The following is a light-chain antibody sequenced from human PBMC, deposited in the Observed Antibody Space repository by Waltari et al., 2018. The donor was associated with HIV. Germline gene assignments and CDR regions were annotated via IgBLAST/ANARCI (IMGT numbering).Light chain of an antibody. CDR2: RND. Sequence: QSVLTQPPSASGTPGQRVTISCSARSSNIGSHYVFWYQLLPGTAPKLLVYRNDQRPSGVPDRLSGSKSGTSASLAISGLRSEDEADYYCAAWDDSLSGYVFGTGTKVTVL. CDR1: SSNIGSHY. V-gene: IGLV1-47*01. CDR3: AAWDDSLSGYV. J-gene: IGLJ1*01.